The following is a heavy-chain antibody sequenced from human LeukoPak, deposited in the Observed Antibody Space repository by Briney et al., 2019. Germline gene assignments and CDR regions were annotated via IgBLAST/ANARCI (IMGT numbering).Heavy chain of an antibody. CDR1: GGSISSYY. V-gene: IGHV4-59*08. CDR3: ARHVATGATDAFDF. Sequence: SETLSLTCTVSGGSISSYYWTGIRQPPGDGLEWIGYIYYSGSTNYRPSLKSRLTISVDTPKNQFSLKLSSVTAADTAVYYCARHVATGATDAFDFWGRGTMVTVSS. CDR2: IYYSGST. D-gene: IGHD1-1*01. J-gene: IGHJ3*01.